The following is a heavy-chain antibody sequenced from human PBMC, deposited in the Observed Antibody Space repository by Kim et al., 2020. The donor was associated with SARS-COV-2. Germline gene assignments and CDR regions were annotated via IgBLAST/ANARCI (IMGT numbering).Heavy chain of an antibody. CDR3: ARDRTDSSSSVADV. D-gene: IGHD6-13*01. V-gene: IGHV4-39*07. CDR2: IYYSGST. CDR1: GGSISSSSYY. Sequence: SETLSLTCTVSGGSISSSSYYWGWIRQPPGKGLEWIGSIYYSGSTYYNPSLKSRVTISVDTSKNQFSLKLSSVTAADTAVYYCARDRTDSSSSVADVWGQGTTVTISS. J-gene: IGHJ6*02.